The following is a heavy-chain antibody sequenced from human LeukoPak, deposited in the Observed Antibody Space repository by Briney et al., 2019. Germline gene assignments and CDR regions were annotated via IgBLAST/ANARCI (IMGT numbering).Heavy chain of an antibody. CDR3: ARDSRNSGSYSYYFDY. D-gene: IGHD1-26*01. CDR1: GYTFTSYY. Sequence: ASVSPSCKASGYTFTSYYMHWVRQAPGQGLEWMGIINPSGGSTSYAQKFQGRVTMTRDTSTSTVYMELSSLRSEDTAVYYCARDSRNSGSYSYYFDYWGQGTLVTVSS. CDR2: INPSGGST. V-gene: IGHV1-46*01. J-gene: IGHJ4*02.